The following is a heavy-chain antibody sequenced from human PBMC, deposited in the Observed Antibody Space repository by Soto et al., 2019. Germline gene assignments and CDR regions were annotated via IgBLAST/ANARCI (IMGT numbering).Heavy chain of an antibody. D-gene: IGHD6-19*01. Sequence: QVQLQQWGAGLLKPSETLSLTCAVYGGSFSGYYWSWIRQPPGKGLEWIGEINHSGSTNYNPSLKSRVTISVDTSKNQFSLKLSSETAADTAVYYCARAPRYSSGWYDYFDYWGQGTLVTVSS. J-gene: IGHJ4*02. CDR1: GGSFSGYY. V-gene: IGHV4-34*01. CDR2: INHSGST. CDR3: ARAPRYSSGWYDYFDY.